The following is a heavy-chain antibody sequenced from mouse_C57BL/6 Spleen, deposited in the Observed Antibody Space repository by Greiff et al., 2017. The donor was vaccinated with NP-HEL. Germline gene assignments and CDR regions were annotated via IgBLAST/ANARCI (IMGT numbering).Heavy chain of an antibody. CDR1: GFTFSSYA. J-gene: IGHJ2*01. Sequence: EVKLMESGEGLVKPGGSLKLSCAASGFTFSSYAMSWVRQTPEKRLEWVAYISSGGDYIYYADTVKGRVTISRDNARNTLYLQMSSLKSEDTAMYYCTREGPYDGFDYWGQGTTLTVSS. V-gene: IGHV5-9-1*02. D-gene: IGHD2-3*01. CDR3: TREGPYDGFDY. CDR2: ISSGGDYI.